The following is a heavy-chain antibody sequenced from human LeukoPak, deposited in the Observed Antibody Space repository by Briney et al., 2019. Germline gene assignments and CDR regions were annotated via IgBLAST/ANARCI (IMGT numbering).Heavy chain of an antibody. CDR2: INSDGSGT. CDR3: ARDGGTTRKSYNWFDP. V-gene: IGHV3-74*01. Sequence: PGGSLRLSCAASGFTFSIYWMHWVRQAPRKGLEWVSRINSDGSGTISADSVKGRFTISRDNAKNTLYLQMNSLRAEDTAVYYCARDGGTTRKSYNWFDPWGRGTLVTVSS. J-gene: IGHJ5*02. D-gene: IGHD4-17*01. CDR1: GFTFSIYW.